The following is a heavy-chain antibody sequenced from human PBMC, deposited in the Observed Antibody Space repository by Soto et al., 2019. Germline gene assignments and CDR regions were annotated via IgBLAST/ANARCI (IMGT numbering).Heavy chain of an antibody. CDR1: GGSISSSSYY. Sequence: SETLSLTCTVSGGSISSSSYYWGWIRQPPGKGLEWIGSIYYSGSTYYNPSLKSRVTISVDTSKNQFSLKLSSVTAADTAVYYCARTGGLLWFGDEAYWGQGTLVTVSS. D-gene: IGHD3-10*01. CDR3: ARTGGLLWFGDEAY. V-gene: IGHV4-39*01. CDR2: IYYSGST. J-gene: IGHJ4*02.